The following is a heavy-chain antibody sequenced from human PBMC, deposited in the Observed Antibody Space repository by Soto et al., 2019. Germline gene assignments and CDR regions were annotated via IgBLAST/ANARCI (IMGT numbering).Heavy chain of an antibody. D-gene: IGHD3-22*01. CDR3: ARDYYDSSGFDC. V-gene: IGHV4-34*01. CDR1: GGSFSGYY. CDR2: INHSGST. Sequence: SETLSLTCAVYGGSFSGYYWSWIRQPPGKGLEWIGEINHSGSTNYNPSLKSRVTISVDTSKNQFSLKLSSVTAADTAVYYCARDYYDSSGFDCWGQGTLVTVSS. J-gene: IGHJ4*02.